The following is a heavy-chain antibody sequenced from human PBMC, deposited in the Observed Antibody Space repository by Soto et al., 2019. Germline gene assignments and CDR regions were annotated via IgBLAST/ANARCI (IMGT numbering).Heavy chain of an antibody. J-gene: IGHJ4*02. CDR3: ARERREEIHDGYDIDY. D-gene: IGHD5-12*01. CDR2: IYTSGST. V-gene: IGHV4-4*07. Sequence: QVQLQESGPGLVKPSETLSLTCTVSGGSISNYYWSWIRQPAGKGLEWIGRIYTSGSTDYNPSLKGRFTISIDTSKSQFSLKVTSMTAADTAVYYCARERREEIHDGYDIDYWGQGTLVTVSS. CDR1: GGSISNYY.